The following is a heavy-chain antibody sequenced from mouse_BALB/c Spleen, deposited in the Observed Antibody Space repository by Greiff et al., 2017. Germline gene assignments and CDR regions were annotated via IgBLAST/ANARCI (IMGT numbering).Heavy chain of an antibody. D-gene: IGHD1-1*01. J-gene: IGHJ3*01. CDR1: GFSLTSYD. V-gene: IGHV2-9-2*01. CDR3: VRLRGFAY. Sequence: VQLQESGPGLVAPSQSLSITCTVSGFSLTSYDISWIRQPPGKGLEWLGVIWTGGGTNYNSAFMSRLSISKDNSKSQVFLKMNSLQTDDTAIYYCVRLRGFAYWGQGTLVTVSA. CDR2: IWTGGGT.